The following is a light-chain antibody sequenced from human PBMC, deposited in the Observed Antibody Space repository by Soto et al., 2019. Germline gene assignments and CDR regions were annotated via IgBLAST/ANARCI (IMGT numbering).Light chain of an antibody. J-gene: IGKJ3*01. CDR2: TAS. Sequence: DIQLTQSPASVSAAVGDRINISCRASQPIKTWLAWYQQKPGKGPKLLIYTASTLETGVPSRFSGSGSGTDFTLTISCLQPEDAAIYSCQQAASFPFTFGPGAK. V-gene: IGKV1-12*02. CDR3: QQAASFPFT. CDR1: QPIKTW.